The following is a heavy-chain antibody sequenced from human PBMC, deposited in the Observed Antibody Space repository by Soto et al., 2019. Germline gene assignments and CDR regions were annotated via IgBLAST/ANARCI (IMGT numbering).Heavy chain of an antibody. CDR3: ARWLQFGSYNGMDV. D-gene: IGHD5-12*01. CDR1: GGSLSSGGYY. Sequence: QVQLQESGPGLVKHSQTLSLTCTVSGGSLSSGGYYWTGIRQHPGKDLDGIGYIYYSGSTSYNPSLKSRVTISVGTSKTQSSLKLSSVTAADTAVYYCARWLQFGSYNGMDVWGQGTTVTVSS. CDR2: IYYSGST. J-gene: IGHJ6*02. V-gene: IGHV4-31*03.